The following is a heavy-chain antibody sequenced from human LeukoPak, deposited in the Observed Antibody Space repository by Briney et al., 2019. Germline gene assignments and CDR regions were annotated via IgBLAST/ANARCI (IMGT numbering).Heavy chain of an antibody. D-gene: IGHD3-22*01. CDR2: ISSQGELT. V-gene: IGHV3-23*01. J-gene: IGHJ4*02. CDR1: GFTFSIYA. Sequence: GGSLRLSCAASGFTFSIYAMSWVRQAPGQGLEWVSCISSQGELTFYADSVKGRFTISRDNSESTLYLQMNILRPEDTAKYYCTKDRPNYYGSNGHYYRQDGDFWGQGTLVTVSS. CDR3: TKDRPNYYGSNGHYYRQDGDF.